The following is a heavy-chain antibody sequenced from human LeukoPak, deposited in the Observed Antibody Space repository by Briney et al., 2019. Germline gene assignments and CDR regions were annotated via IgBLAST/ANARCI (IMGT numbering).Heavy chain of an antibody. J-gene: IGHJ6*02. CDR2: INHSGST. Sequence: SETLSLTCAVYGGSFSGYYWSWIRQPPGKGLEWIGEINHSGSTNYNPSLKSRVTISVDTSKNQFSLKLSSVTAADTAVYYCARVTYYYDSSGYYRPYYGMDVWGQGTTVTVSS. CDR3: ARVTYYYDSSGYYRPYYGMDV. CDR1: GGSFSGYY. D-gene: IGHD3-22*01. V-gene: IGHV4-34*01.